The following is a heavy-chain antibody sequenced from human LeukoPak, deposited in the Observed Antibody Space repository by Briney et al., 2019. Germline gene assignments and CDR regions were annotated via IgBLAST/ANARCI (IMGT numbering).Heavy chain of an antibody. D-gene: IGHD5-18*01. CDR3: ARGEDTAMAYDAFDI. J-gene: IGHJ3*02. Sequence: GASVKVSCKASGYTFTSYGIRWVRQAPGQGLEWMGWISAYNGNTNYAQKLQGRVTMTTDTSTSTAYMELRSLRSDDTAVYYCARGEDTAMAYDAFDIWGQGTMVTVS. CDR2: ISAYNGNT. CDR1: GYTFTSYG. V-gene: IGHV1-18*01.